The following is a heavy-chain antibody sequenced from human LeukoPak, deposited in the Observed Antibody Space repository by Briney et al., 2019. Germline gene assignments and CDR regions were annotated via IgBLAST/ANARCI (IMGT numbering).Heavy chain of an antibody. D-gene: IGHD5-12*01. CDR2: INSDGSST. J-gene: IGHJ4*02. Sequence: GGSLILSCAASGFTFSSYWMHWVRQAPGKGLVWVSRINSDGSSTSYADSVKGRFTTSRDNAKNTLYLQMNSLRAEDTAVYYCARDRGYSGYETDYWGQGTLVTVSS. CDR1: GFTFSSYW. V-gene: IGHV3-74*01. CDR3: ARDRGYSGYETDY.